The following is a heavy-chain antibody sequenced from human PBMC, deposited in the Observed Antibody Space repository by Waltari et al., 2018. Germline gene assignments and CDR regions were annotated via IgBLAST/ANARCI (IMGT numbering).Heavy chain of an antibody. Sequence: EVHLVESGGGLVQPGGSLRLSCAASGFTFTDYWMSWVRQAPGKGPEWVAKINKDGSEKNYVDYVKGRFTIPRDNAKDSVYLQMNSLRADDTAMYYCVRDHWGPDYWGQGTLVTVSS. V-gene: IGHV3-7*01. CDR1: GFTFTDYW. J-gene: IGHJ4*02. D-gene: IGHD7-27*01. CDR3: VRDHWGPDY. CDR2: INKDGSEK.